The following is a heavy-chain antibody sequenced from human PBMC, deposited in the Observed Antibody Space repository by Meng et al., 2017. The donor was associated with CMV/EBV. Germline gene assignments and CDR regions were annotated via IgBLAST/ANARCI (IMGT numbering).Heavy chain of an antibody. D-gene: IGHD3-10*01. Sequence: GGSLRLSCTASGFTFGDYAMSWVRQAPGKGLEWVGFIRSKAYGGTTEYAASVKGRFTISRDDSKSIAYLQMNSLKTEDTAVYYCTRGGGHYGMDVWGQGTTVTVSS. CDR2: IRSKAYGGTT. J-gene: IGHJ6*02. V-gene: IGHV3-49*04. CDR1: GFTFGDYA. CDR3: TRGGGHYGMDV.